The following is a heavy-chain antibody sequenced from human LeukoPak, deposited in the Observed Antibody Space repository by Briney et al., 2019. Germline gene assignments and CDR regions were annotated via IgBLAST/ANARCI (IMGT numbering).Heavy chain of an antibody. D-gene: IGHD6-13*01. CDR3: ARQPVSPHAYFDS. V-gene: IGHV3-7*01. CDR2: IKEDGSVQ. J-gene: IGHJ4*02. Sequence: PGGSLRLSCADSGFIFRSYWMSWVRQAPGKGLEWMANIKEDGSVQYYVDSVKGRFTISRDNVKKSLYLQLNSLRAEDTAIYYCARQPVSPHAYFDSWGQGTLVTVSS. CDR1: GFIFRSYW.